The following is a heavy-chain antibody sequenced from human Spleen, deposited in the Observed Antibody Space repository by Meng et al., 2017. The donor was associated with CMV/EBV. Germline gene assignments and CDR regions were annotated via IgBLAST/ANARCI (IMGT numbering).Heavy chain of an antibody. CDR2: SNGDGGST. Sequence: GESLKISCAASGFTFSTYWMHWVRQAPGKGLVWVSRSNGDGGSTTYADSVEGRFTISRDNAKNTLYLQMNGLRAEDTAIYYCAKVSRGAAAGKGGYFDYWGQGTLVTVSS. CDR1: GFTFSTYW. J-gene: IGHJ4*02. D-gene: IGHD6-13*01. CDR3: AKVSRGAAAGKGGYFDY. V-gene: IGHV3-74*01.